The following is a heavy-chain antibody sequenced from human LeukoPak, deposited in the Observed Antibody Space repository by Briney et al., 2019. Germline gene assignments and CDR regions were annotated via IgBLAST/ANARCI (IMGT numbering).Heavy chain of an antibody. CDR2: INPNSGGT. D-gene: IGHD6-19*01. CDR1: GYTFTGYY. Sequence: ASVKVSCKASGYTFTGYYMHWVRQAPGQGLEWMGWINPNSGGTNYAQKFQGRVTMTRDTSISTAYMELSRLRSVDTAVYYCATGLAVVASPNYFDYWGQGTLVTVSS. J-gene: IGHJ4*02. CDR3: ATGLAVVASPNYFDY. V-gene: IGHV1-2*02.